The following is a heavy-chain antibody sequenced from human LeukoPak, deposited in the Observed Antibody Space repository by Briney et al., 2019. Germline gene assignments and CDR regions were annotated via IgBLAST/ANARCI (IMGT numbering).Heavy chain of an antibody. CDR2: TYYRSKWYS. Sequence: SQILSLTCAISGDSVSRNTAGWNWIRQSPSRGLEWLGRTYYRSKWYSDFAPSVRNRITINPDTSKNQFSLQLNSVTPEDTAVYYCARGSNSGYDYPFDYWGQGTLVTVSS. V-gene: IGHV6-1*01. J-gene: IGHJ4*02. CDR1: GDSVSRNTAG. D-gene: IGHD5-12*01. CDR3: ARGSNSGYDYPFDY.